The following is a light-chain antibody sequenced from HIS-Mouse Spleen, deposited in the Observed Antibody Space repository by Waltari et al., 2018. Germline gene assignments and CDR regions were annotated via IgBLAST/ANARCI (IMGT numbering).Light chain of an antibody. V-gene: IGKV1-13*02. Sequence: AIKLTQSPSSLSASVGDRVTITCRASQGISSALAWYQQKPGKAPKLLIYEASSLESGVPSRFSGSGSGTDFTLTISSLQPEDFATYYCQQFNSYPALTFGGGTKVEIK. CDR1: QGISSA. J-gene: IGKJ4*01. CDR3: QQFNSYPALT. CDR2: EAS.